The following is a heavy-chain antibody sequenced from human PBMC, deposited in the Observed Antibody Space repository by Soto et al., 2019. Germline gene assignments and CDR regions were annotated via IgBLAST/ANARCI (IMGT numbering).Heavy chain of an antibody. J-gene: IGHJ4*02. D-gene: IGHD6-13*01. CDR3: ARCPARYSSSWYGEFDY. CDR1: GGTFSSYA. Sequence: QVQLVQSGAEVKKPGSSVKVSCKASGGTFSSYAISWVRQAPGQGLEWMGGIIPIFGTANYAQKFQGRVTITADESTSTAYMERSSLRSEDTVVYYCARCPARYSSSWYGEFDYWGQGTLVTVSS. CDR2: IIPIFGTA. V-gene: IGHV1-69*01.